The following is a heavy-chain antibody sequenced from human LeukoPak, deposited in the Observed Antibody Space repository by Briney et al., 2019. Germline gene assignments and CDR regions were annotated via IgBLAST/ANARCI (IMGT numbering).Heavy chain of an antibody. Sequence: SVKVSCKASGGTFSSYSIGWVRQAPGQGLEWMGGIIPIFDTADYARKFQGRVTITADESMSTAYMELSSLRSEDTAVFYCARISLGAIWGYYYGMDVWGQGTTVTVSS. CDR3: ARISLGAIWGYYYGMDV. CDR2: IIPIFDTA. CDR1: GGTFSSYS. D-gene: IGHD1-26*01. J-gene: IGHJ6*02. V-gene: IGHV1-69*13.